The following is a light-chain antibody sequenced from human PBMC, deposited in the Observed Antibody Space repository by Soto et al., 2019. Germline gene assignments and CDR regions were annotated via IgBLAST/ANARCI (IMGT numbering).Light chain of an antibody. J-gene: IGKJ1*01. V-gene: IGKV1-6*01. Sequence: IHMTQSPSSLSASVGDRVTITCRASQGIRSDLGWFQQKPGKAPRLLISAASILQSGVPSRFSGSGSGTDFTLTISSLQPEDVASYYCLQDYTYPWTFGQGTKVDIK. CDR2: AAS. CDR3: LQDYTYPWT. CDR1: QGIRSD.